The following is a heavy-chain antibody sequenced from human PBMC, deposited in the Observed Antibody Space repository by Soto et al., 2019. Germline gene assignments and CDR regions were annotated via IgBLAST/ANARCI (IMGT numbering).Heavy chain of an antibody. CDR2: IDTSGNT. Sequence: SETLSLTCTVSVDSITTYYWSWIRQPAGKGLEWIGRIDTSGNTNYNPSLKSRVTMSVDTSKKQFSLKLTSVTAADTAVYCCERDSNNWFQTEGMGVWGQGTTVTVSS. CDR3: ERDSNNWFQTEGMGV. J-gene: IGHJ6*02. CDR1: VDSITTYY. D-gene: IGHD6-13*01. V-gene: IGHV4-4*07.